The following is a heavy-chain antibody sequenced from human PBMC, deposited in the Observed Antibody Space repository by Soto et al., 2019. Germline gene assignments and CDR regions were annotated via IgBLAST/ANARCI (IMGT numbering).Heavy chain of an antibody. D-gene: IGHD3-22*01. V-gene: IGHV5-10-1*01. Sequence: GESLKISCKCSGDSFTSYWISWVLQMPVKGLEWMGRIDPSDSYTNYSPSFQGHVTISADKSISTAYLQWSSLKASDTAMYYCASDYYDSSGYYYSWFDPWGQGTLVTVSS. J-gene: IGHJ5*02. CDR3: ASDYYDSSGYYYSWFDP. CDR1: GDSFTSYW. CDR2: IDPSDSYT.